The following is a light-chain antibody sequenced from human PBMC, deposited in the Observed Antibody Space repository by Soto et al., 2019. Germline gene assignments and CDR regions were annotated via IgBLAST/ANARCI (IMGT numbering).Light chain of an antibody. CDR3: QQYGSSPALT. CDR2: GAS. J-gene: IGKJ4*01. Sequence: EIVLTQSPGTLSLSPGQRATLSCSANQSVSSSYLAWYQQKPGQAPRLLIYGASSRATGIQDRFSGSGSGTDFTLTISRLEPEDFAVYYCQQYGSSPALTFGGGAKVESK. CDR1: QSVSSSY. V-gene: IGKV3-20*01.